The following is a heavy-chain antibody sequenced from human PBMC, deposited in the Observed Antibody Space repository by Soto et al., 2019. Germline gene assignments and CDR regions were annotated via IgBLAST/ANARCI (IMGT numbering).Heavy chain of an antibody. Sequence: GGSLRLFCEGYRFTFSNYGIPWVRQAPGKGLEWVAVISHDGNSHHLADSVRGRFTISRDNSKNTVFLHMTSLRREDSAVYHCVKAQERSAQYFAVVITAFDFWGQGTMVTVSS. J-gene: IGHJ3*01. CDR2: ISHDGNSH. CDR3: VKAQERSAQYFAVVITAFDF. V-gene: IGHV3-30*18. CDR1: RFTFSNYG. D-gene: IGHD3-22*01.